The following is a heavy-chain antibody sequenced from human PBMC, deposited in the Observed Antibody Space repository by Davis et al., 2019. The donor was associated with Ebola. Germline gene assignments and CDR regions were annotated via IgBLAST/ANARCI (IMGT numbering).Heavy chain of an antibody. J-gene: IGHJ4*02. CDR1: GFTFNNYA. CDR3: ATTPQYSSGQNKPFDY. CDR2: ISGSGDNT. D-gene: IGHD6-19*01. V-gene: IGHV3-23*01. Sequence: GGSLRLSCAASGFTFNNYAMSWVRQAPGKGLEWVSAISGSGDNTYYADSVKGRFTISRDNSKNTLYLQMNSLRAEDTAVYYCATTPQYSSGQNKPFDYWGQGTLVTVSS.